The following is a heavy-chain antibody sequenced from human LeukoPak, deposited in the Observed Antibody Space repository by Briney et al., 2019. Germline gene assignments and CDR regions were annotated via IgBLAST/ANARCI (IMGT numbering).Heavy chain of an antibody. CDR3: AKVQTRDVFFDY. D-gene: IGHD1-1*01. V-gene: IGHV3-23*01. CDR1: GFTFTTYA. CDR2: ISGSGGST. J-gene: IGHJ4*02. Sequence: GGSLRLSCAASGFTFTTYAITWVRQAPGKGLEWGSGISGSGGSTYYADSLEGRFTISRDNSKNTLYLKMNSLRAEDTAVYYCAKVQTRDVFFDYWGQGTLVTVSS.